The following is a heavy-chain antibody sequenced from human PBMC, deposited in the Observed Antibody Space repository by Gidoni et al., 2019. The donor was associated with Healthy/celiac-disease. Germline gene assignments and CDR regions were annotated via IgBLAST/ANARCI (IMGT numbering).Heavy chain of an antibody. CDR1: GYTFTGYY. J-gene: IGHJ6*02. V-gene: IGHV1-2*02. CDR3: AREEIVVVVAATTDYYYYGXDX. D-gene: IGHD2-15*01. CDR2: INPNSGVT. Sequence: QVQLVQSGAEVKKPGASVKVSCKASGYTFTGYYMHWVRQAPGQGLEWMGWINPNSGVTNYAQKFQGRVTMTRDTSISTAYMELSRLRSDDTAVYYCAREEIVVVVAATTDYYYYGXDXWGQGTTVTVS.